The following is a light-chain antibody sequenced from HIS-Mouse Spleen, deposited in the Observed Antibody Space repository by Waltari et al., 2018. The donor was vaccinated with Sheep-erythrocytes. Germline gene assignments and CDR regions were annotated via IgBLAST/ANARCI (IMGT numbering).Light chain of an antibody. CDR3: QQLNSYPPLT. CDR2: AAS. Sequence: DIQLTQSPSFLSASVGDRVTITCRASQGISSYLAWYQQKPGTAPKLLINAASTLQSVVPSRFSGSGSGTEFTLTISSLQPEDFATYYCQQLNSYPPLTFGGGTKVEIK. V-gene: IGKV1-9*01. J-gene: IGKJ4*01. CDR1: QGISSY.